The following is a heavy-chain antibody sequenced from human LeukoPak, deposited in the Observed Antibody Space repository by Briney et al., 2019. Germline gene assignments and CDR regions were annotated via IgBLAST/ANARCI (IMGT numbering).Heavy chain of an antibody. CDR2: INPNSGGT. D-gene: IGHD6-13*01. CDR1: GYTFTGYY. J-gene: IGHJ4*02. CDR3: AVHSSSWHTTLYYFDY. V-gene: IGHV1-2*02. Sequence: ASVKVSCKASGYTFTGYYMHWVRQAPGQGLEWMGWINPNSGGTNYAQKFQGRVTMTRDTSISTAYMELSRLRSDDTAVYYCAVHSSSWHTTLYYFDYWGQGTLVTVSS.